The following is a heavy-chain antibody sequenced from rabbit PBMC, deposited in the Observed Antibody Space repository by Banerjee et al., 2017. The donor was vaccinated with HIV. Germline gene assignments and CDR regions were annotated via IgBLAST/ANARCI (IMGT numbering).Heavy chain of an antibody. Sequence: QSLEESGGDLVKPGASLALTCKASGFTIGSGYYMCWVRQAPGKGLEWIGCIYDASSDITYYATWAKGRFTISKTSSTTVTLQMTSLTVADTATYFCARDTTYDDFGMSFDLWGPGTLVTVS. CDR2: IYDASSDIT. CDR3: ARDTTYDDFGMSFDL. V-gene: IGHV1S40*01. D-gene: IGHD2-1*01. CDR1: GFTIGSGYY. J-gene: IGHJ4*01.